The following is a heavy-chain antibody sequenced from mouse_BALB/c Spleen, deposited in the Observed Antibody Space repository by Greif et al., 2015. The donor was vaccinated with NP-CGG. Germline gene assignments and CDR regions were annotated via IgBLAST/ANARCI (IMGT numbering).Heavy chain of an antibody. CDR1: GYTFTDYW. CDR2: IDTSDSYT. V-gene: IGHV1-69*01. J-gene: IGHJ2*01. CDR3: ARDGYYYFDY. Sequence: QVQLQQSGAELVMPGASVKMSCKASGYTFTDYWMHWVKQRPGQGLEWIGAIDTSDSYTSYNQKFKGKATLTVDESSSTAYMQPSSLTSEDSAVYYCARDGYYYFDYRGQGTTLTVSS. D-gene: IGHD2-3*01.